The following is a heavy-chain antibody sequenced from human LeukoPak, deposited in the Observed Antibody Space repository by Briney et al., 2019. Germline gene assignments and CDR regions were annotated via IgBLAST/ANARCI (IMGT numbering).Heavy chain of an antibody. D-gene: IGHD6-19*01. CDR2: IRYDGSNK. J-gene: IGHJ4*02. V-gene: IGHV3-30*02. Sequence: GGSLRLSCAASGFTFSSYGMHWVRQAPGKGLEWVAFIRYDGSNKYYADSVKGRFTIPRDNSKNTLYLQMNSLRAEDTAVYYCAKDQVADYYFDYWGQGTLVTVSS. CDR3: AKDQVADYYFDY. CDR1: GFTFSSYG.